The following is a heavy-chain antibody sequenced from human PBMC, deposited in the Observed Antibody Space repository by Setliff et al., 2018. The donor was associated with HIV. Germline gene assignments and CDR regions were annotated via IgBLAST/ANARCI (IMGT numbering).Heavy chain of an antibody. J-gene: IGHJ4*02. CDR3: ARDGRDVHY. CDR1: GYYIRSGYY. CDR2: IDHSGST. Sequence: SLTCAVSGYYIRSGYYWGWIRQPPGKGLEWIGTIDHSGSTYYSPSLKSRLSMSVDTSKNQFSLKLTSVTAAYTAVYYCARDGRDVHYWGQGTLVTVSS. V-gene: IGHV4-38-2*02.